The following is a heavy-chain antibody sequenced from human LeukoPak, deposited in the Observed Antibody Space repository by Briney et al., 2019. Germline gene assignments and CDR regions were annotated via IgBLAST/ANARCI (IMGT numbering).Heavy chain of an antibody. J-gene: IGHJ4*02. D-gene: IGHD3-16*01. CDR2: INHSGST. V-gene: IGHV4-34*01. CDR1: GGSFSGYY. CDR3: AGAFRGESTIHELRDDLTPNNYFDY. Sequence: LETLSLTCAVYGGSFSGYYWSWIRQPPGKGLEWIGEINHSGSTNYNPSLKSRVTISVDTSKNQFSLKLSSVTAADTAVYYCAGAFRGESTIHELRDDLTPNNYFDYWGQGTLVTVSS.